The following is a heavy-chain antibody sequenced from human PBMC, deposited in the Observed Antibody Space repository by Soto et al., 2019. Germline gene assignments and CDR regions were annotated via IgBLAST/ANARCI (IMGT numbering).Heavy chain of an antibody. CDR3: ASNAFDY. J-gene: IGHJ4*02. V-gene: IGHV1-3*04. CDR1: GYIFTNYP. CDR2: INTANGTT. Sequence: QVQFLQSGAEVKKPGASVKVSCKTSGYIFTNYPIHWVRQAPGRGLEWVAWINTANGTTRYSPRLQGRVSLRTDTSASTVYVELTSLRFDDTAVYYCASNAFDYWGQGTLVAVSP.